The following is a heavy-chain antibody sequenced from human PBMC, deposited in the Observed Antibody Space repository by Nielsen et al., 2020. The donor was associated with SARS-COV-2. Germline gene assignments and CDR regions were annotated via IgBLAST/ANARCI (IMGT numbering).Heavy chain of an antibody. D-gene: IGHD6-6*01. CDR1: GYTFTSYY. V-gene: IGHV1-46*01. CDR3: ARDCDYGYSSSSPGRKINYYYMGV. J-gene: IGHJ6*03. CDR2: INPSGGST. Sequence: ASVKVSCKASGYTFTSYYMHWVRQAPGQGLEWMGIINPSGGSTSYAQKFQGRVTMTRDTSTSTVYMELSSLRSEDTAVYYCARDCDYGYSSSSPGRKINYYYMGVWGKGTTVTVSS.